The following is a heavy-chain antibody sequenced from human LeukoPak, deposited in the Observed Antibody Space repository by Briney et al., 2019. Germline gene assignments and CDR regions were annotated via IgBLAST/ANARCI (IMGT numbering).Heavy chain of an antibody. CDR1: GGSFSGYY. J-gene: IGHJ6*02. V-gene: IGHV4-34*01. CDR3: ARARSGYSYGYYYYYGMDV. Sequence: SSETLSLTCAVYGGSFSGYYWSWIRQPPGKGLEWIGEINHSGSTNYNPSLKSRVTISVDTSKNQFSLRLSPVTAADTAVYYCARARSGYSYGYYYYYGMDVWGQGTTVTVSS. CDR2: INHSGST. D-gene: IGHD5-18*01.